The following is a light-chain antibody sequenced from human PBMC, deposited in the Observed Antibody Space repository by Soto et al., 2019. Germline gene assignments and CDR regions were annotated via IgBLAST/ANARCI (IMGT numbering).Light chain of an antibody. Sequence: QSVLPQPASVSGSPGQSITISCTGTSSDVGSYNLVSWYQQHPSKAPKLMIYEGSKRPSGVSNRFSGSKSGNTASLTISGLQAEDEADYYCCSYAGSSTYVFGTGTKVTVL. CDR3: CSYAGSSTYV. V-gene: IGLV2-23*01. J-gene: IGLJ1*01. CDR2: EGS. CDR1: SSDVGSYNL.